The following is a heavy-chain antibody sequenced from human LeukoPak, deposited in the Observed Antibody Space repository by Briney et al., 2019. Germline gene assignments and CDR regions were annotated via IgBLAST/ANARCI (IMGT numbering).Heavy chain of an antibody. CDR2: ILSDGSKE. CDR3: ARVERGAARPSYFYYYMDV. V-gene: IGHV3-33*01. Sequence: GGSLRLSCAASGFTFSSYGMHWVRQAPGKGLEWVAVILSDGSKEFYTDSVKGRFTISRDNSKNTLYLQMNSLRAEDTAVYYCARVERGAARPSYFYYYMDVWGKGTTVTVSS. CDR1: GFTFSSYG. J-gene: IGHJ6*03. D-gene: IGHD6-6*01.